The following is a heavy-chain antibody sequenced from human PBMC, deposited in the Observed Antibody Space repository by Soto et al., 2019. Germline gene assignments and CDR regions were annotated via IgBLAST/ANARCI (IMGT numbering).Heavy chain of an antibody. Sequence: ASVKVSCKVSGYTFTGYYMHWVRQAPGQGLEWMGCINLNSGGTNYVQKFQGRPTMTSDTSITTAYMALSRLRSDDTPVYYCAREHHCLRRVYYLENWGQGTLVTVSS. V-gene: IGHV1-2*02. J-gene: IGHJ4*02. CDR2: INLNSGGT. CDR3: AREHHCLRRVYYLEN. D-gene: IGHD2-21*01. CDR1: GYTFTGYY.